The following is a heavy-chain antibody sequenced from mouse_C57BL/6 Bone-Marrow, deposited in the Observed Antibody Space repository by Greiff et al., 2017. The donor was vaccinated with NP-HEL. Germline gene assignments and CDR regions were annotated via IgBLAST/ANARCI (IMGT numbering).Heavy chain of an antibody. D-gene: IGHD1-1*01. CDR3: TTDYCYGSSPSYWYFDV. CDR1: GFNIKDDY. V-gene: IGHV14-4*01. CDR2: IDPENGDT. J-gene: IGHJ1*03. Sequence: VQLQQSGAELVRPGASVKLSCTASGFNIKDDYMHWVKQRPEQGLEWIGWIDPENGDTEYASKFQGKATITADTSSNTAYLQLSSLTSEDTAVYYCTTDYCYGSSPSYWYFDVWGTGTTVTVSS.